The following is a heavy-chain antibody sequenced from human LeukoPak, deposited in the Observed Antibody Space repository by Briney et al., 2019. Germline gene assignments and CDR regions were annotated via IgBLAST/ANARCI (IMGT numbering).Heavy chain of an antibody. V-gene: IGHV3-48*03. CDR1: GFTFSSYE. Sequence: PGGSLRLSCAACGFTFSSYEMNWVRQAPGKGLEWVSYISSSGSTIYYADSVKGRFTISRDNAKNSLYLQMNSLRAEDTAVYYCARRATTDRGYSYGLDYWGQGTLVTVAS. D-gene: IGHD5-18*01. CDR3: ARRATTDRGYSYGLDY. CDR2: ISSSGSTI. J-gene: IGHJ4*02.